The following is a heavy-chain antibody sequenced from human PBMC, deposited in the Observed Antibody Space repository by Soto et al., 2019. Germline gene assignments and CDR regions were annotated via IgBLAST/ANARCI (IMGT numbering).Heavy chain of an antibody. CDR2: ISDDGSNK. V-gene: IGHV3-30-3*01. J-gene: IGHJ6*02. CDR1: GFTFSSYA. Sequence: QVQLVESGGGVVQPGRSLRLSCAASGFTFSSYAMHWVRQAPGKGLEWVAVISDDGSNKYYADSVKGRFTISRDNSKNTLYLQMNSLRAEDTAVYYCARETYYDFWSGPSFGMDVWGQGTTVTVSS. CDR3: ARETYYDFWSGPSFGMDV. D-gene: IGHD3-3*01.